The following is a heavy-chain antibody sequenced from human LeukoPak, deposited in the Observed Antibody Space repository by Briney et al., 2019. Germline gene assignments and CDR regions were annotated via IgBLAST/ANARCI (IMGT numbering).Heavy chain of an antibody. D-gene: IGHD6-6*01. CDR1: GGSISSSSYY. J-gene: IGHJ4*02. Sequence: SETLSLTCTVSGGSISSSSYYWGWIRQPPGKGLEWIGSIYYSGSTYYNPSLKSRATISVDTSKNQFSLKLSSVTAADTAVYYCARLEGIAARRYFDYWGQGTLVTVSS. V-gene: IGHV4-39*01. CDR2: IYYSGST. CDR3: ARLEGIAARRYFDY.